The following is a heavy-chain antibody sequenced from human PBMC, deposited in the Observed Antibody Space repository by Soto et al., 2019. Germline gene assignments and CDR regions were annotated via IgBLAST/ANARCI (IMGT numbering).Heavy chain of an antibody. J-gene: IGHJ4*02. V-gene: IGHV1-69*13. D-gene: IGHD6-13*01. CDR2: SVPIYRTA. Sequence: ASVKVSCKASGGTFSSYRINWVRQAPGQGREWVGGSVPIYRTADYAQKFQGRVTITADESARPSYMELRSLKSQDTAVYYCVRDSGAKLSSSWGQGTLVTVSS. CDR1: GGTFSSYR. CDR3: VRDSGAKLSSS.